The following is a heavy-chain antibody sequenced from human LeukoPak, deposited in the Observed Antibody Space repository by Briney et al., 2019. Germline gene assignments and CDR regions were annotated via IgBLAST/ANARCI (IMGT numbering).Heavy chain of an antibody. V-gene: IGHV3-48*01. Sequence: GGSLRLSCAASGFTFSSYSMNWVREAPGKGLEWGSYISGSSSTIYYADSVKGRFTISRDNGKNTLYLQMNSLRAEDTAVYYCARGSTYYDSSGQVPFDYWGQGTLVTVSS. CDR1: GFTFSSYS. D-gene: IGHD3-22*01. J-gene: IGHJ4*02. CDR2: ISGSSSTI. CDR3: ARGSTYYDSSGQVPFDY.